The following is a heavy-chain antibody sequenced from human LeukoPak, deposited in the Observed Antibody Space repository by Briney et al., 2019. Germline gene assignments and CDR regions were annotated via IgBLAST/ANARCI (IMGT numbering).Heavy chain of an antibody. Sequence: SETLSFTCTVSGGSISSYYWSWIRQPPGKGLGWIGYIYYSGSTNYNPSLKSRVTISVDTSKNQFSLKLSSVTAADTAVYYCARHGNWNDDYYYYGMDVWGQGTTVTVSS. V-gene: IGHV4-59*08. CDR3: ARHGNWNDDYYYYGMDV. D-gene: IGHD1-1*01. CDR1: GGSISSYY. CDR2: IYYSGST. J-gene: IGHJ6*02.